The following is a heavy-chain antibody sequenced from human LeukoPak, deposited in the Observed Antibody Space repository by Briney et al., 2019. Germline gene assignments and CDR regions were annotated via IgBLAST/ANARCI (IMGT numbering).Heavy chain of an antibody. D-gene: IGHD5-18*01. J-gene: IGHJ4*02. V-gene: IGHV4-30-2*01. CDR1: GGSISSGGYY. Sequence: SETLSFTCTVSGGSISSGGYYWSWIRQPPGKGLEWIGYIYHSGSTYYNPSLKSRVTISVDRSKNQFSLKLSSVTAADTAVYYCARVPIHRAMGDYFDYWGQGTLVTVSS. CDR2: IYHSGST. CDR3: ARVPIHRAMGDYFDY.